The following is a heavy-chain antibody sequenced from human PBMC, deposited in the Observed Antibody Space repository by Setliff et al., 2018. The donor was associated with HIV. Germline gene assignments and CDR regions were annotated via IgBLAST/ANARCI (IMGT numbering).Heavy chain of an antibody. CDR2: TYYRSKWSN. CDR1: GDSVSSNTAA. D-gene: IGHD3-16*01. CDR3: ARGGDWDYNYYMDV. V-gene: IGHV6-1*01. J-gene: IGHJ6*03. Sequence: PSQTLSLTCAIPGDSVSSNTAAWNWIRQSPSRGLEWLGRTYYRSKWSNDYAVSVKSRITINPDTSKNQFSLQLNSVTPEDTAVYFCARGGDWDYNYYMDVWDKGTTVTVSS.